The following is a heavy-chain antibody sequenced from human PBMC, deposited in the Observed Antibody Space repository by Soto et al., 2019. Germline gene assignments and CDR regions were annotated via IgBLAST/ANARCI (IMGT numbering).Heavy chain of an antibody. Sequence: GGSLRLSCAASGFSFSISPMHWVLQAPGKGPAWVALISYDGTNKFYADSVKGRFTISRDNSKSTLYLQVDSMRPEDAAVYYCARDPKTSGGQHWAFNYFDSWGQGTLVTVSS. V-gene: IGHV3-30-3*01. CDR1: GFSFSISP. CDR3: ARDPKTSGGQHWAFNYFDS. J-gene: IGHJ4*02. CDR2: ISYDGTNK. D-gene: IGHD7-27*01.